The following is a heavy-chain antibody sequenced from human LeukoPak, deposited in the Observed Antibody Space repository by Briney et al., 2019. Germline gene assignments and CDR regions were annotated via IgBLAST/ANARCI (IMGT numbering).Heavy chain of an antibody. J-gene: IGHJ5*02. Sequence: SETLSLTCAVYGGSFSGYYWSWTRQPPGKGLEWIGEINHSGSTNYNPSLKSRVTISVDTSKNQFSLKLSSVTAADTAVYYCARRGRYCSGGSCFIGLFDPWGQGTLVTVSS. V-gene: IGHV4-34*01. CDR2: INHSGST. D-gene: IGHD2-15*01. CDR1: GGSFSGYY. CDR3: ARRGRYCSGGSCFIGLFDP.